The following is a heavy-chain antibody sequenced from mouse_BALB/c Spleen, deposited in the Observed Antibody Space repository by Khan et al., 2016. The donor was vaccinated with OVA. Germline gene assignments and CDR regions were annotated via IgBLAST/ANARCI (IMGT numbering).Heavy chain of an antibody. Sequence: QVQLKQSGAELARPGASVKMSCKASGYTFTSYMIHWIKLRPGQGLEWIGYINPSNGYTNYNQKFRDKATLTADKSSTTAYMQLSSLTSDDSAVYNCVRDGAYHRNDGWFAYWGQGTLVTGSA. CDR3: VRDGAYHRNDGWFAY. D-gene: IGHD2-14*01. V-gene: IGHV1-4*01. CDR2: INPSNGYT. J-gene: IGHJ3*01. CDR1: GYTFTSYM.